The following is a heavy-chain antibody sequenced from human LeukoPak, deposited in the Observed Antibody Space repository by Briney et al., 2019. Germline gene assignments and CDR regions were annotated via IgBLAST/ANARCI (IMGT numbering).Heavy chain of an antibody. J-gene: IGHJ5*02. Sequence: PSETLSLTCTVSGGSISSSSYCWGWIRQPPGKGLEWIGSIYYSGSTYYNPSLKSRVTISVDTSKNQFSLKLSSVTAADTAVYYCARDGRINWFDPWGQGTLVTVSS. CDR2: IYYSGST. V-gene: IGHV4-39*07. CDR1: GGSISSSSYC. CDR3: ARDGRINWFDP.